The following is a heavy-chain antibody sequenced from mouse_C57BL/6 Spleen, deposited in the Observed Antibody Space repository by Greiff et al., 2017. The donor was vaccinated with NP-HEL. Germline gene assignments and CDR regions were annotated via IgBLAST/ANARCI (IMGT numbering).Heavy chain of an antibody. D-gene: IGHD1-1*01. CDR3: AIGVVAYYYAMDY. CDR1: GYTFTSYW. CDR2: INPSNGGT. Sequence: VQLQQSGTELVKPGASVKLSCKASGYTFTSYWMHWVKQRPGQGLEWIGNINPSNGGTNYNEKFKSKATLTVDKSSSTAYMQLSSLTSEDSAVYYCAIGVVAYYYAMDYWGQGTSVTVSS. J-gene: IGHJ4*01. V-gene: IGHV1-53*01.